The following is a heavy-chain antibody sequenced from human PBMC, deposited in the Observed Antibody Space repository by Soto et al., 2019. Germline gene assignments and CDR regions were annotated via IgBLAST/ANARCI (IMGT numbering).Heavy chain of an antibody. Sequence: QVRLQESGPGLVKPSATLSLTCTVSNGSINNYYWTWIRQSPGKGLEWIGFVYYSGTTNYNPSLKSRVTISLHTSKSQFSLRLSSATAADTAVYYCARAPRDAIPDYWGQGTLVTVSS. CDR2: VYYSGTT. CDR3: ARAPRDAIPDY. V-gene: IGHV4-59*01. D-gene: IGHD2-2*01. J-gene: IGHJ4*02. CDR1: NGSINNYY.